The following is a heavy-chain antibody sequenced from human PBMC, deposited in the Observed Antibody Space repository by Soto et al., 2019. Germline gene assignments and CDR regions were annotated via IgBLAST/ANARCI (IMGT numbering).Heavy chain of an antibody. D-gene: IGHD3-3*02. Sequence: SETLSLTCTVSGDSIIGSDFCWGWVRQPPGKGLEWIGSIFYLGSSYYNPSLKSRVTMSVDTSKNQFSLRLRSVTAADTALYFCARHSLALRKNNWFDPWGQGIMVTVSS. CDR3: ARHSLALRKNNWFDP. V-gene: IGHV4-39*01. CDR2: IFYLGSS. J-gene: IGHJ5*02. CDR1: GDSIIGSDFC.